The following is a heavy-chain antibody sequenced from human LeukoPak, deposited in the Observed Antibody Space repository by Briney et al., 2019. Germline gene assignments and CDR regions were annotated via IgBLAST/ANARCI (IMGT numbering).Heavy chain of an antibody. J-gene: IGHJ3*02. V-gene: IGHV4-59*01. CDR3: AREGSESFLGAFDI. CDR1: GGSISSYY. CDR2: TYYSGST. D-gene: IGHD1-26*01. Sequence: SETLSLTCTVSGGSISSYYWSWIRQPPGKGLEWIGYTYYSGSTNYNPSLKSRVTMSLDTSKSQVSLKLRSVTAADTAVYYCAREGSESFLGAFDIWGQGTMVTVSS.